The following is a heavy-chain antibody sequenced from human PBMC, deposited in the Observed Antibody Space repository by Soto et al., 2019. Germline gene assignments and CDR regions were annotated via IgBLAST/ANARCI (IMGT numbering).Heavy chain of an antibody. CDR1: GGTFSSYA. CDR3: ARGDYYDSSGYYYAAYYFDY. CDR2: IIPIFGTA. V-gene: IGHV1-69*01. Sequence: QVQLVQSGAEVKKPGSSVKVSCKASGGTFSSYAISWVRQAPGQGLEWMGGIIPIFGTANYAQKFQGRVTITADVSTSTAYMELSSLRSEDTAVYYCARGDYYDSSGYYYAAYYFDYWGQGSMVTFAS. D-gene: IGHD3-22*01. J-gene: IGHJ4*02.